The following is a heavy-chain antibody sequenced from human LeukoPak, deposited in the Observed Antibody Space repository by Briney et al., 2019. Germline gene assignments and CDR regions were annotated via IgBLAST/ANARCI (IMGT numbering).Heavy chain of an antibody. CDR2: INPNSGGT. V-gene: IGHV1-2*02. CDR3: ARGRIGCSGGSCRNDAFDI. J-gene: IGHJ3*02. Sequence: ASVKVSCKASGYTLTGYYMHWVRQAPGQGLEWMGWINPNSGGTNYAQKFQGRVTMTRDTSISTAYMELSWLRSDDTAVYYCARGRIGCSGGSCRNDAFDIWGQGTMVTVSS. CDR1: GYTLTGYY. D-gene: IGHD2-15*01.